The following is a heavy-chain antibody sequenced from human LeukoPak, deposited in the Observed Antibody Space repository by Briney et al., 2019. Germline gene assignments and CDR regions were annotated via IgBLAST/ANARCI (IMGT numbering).Heavy chain of an antibody. J-gene: IGHJ6*03. V-gene: IGHV3-21*06. CDR1: GFTFSSYS. Sequence: GGSLRLSCAASGFTFSSYSMNWVRQAPGKGLEWVSSISSSSLYIYYADSVKGRFTISRDNAKNSLYLQMDSLRVEDTAVYYCARDPYSGNYGAYYYYYMDVWGKGTTVTISS. CDR2: ISSSSLYI. CDR3: ARDPYSGNYGAYYYYYMDV. D-gene: IGHD1-26*01.